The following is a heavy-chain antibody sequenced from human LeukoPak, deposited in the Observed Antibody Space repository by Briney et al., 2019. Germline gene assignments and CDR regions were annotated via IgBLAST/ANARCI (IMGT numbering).Heavy chain of an antibody. D-gene: IGHD1-26*01. CDR1: GFTVSSNY. CDR3: ARVRGSYSIVDY. CDR2: IYSGGST. J-gene: IGHJ4*02. V-gene: IGHV3-66*01. Sequence: GGSLRLSCAASGFTVSSNYMSWVRQAPGKGLEWVSVIYSGGSTYYADSVKGRFTISRDNSKNTLYLQMNSLRAEDTAVYYCARVRGSYSIVDYWGQGTLVTVSS.